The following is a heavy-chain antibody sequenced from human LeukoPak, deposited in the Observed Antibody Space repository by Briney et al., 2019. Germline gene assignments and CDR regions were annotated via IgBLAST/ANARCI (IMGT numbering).Heavy chain of an antibody. J-gene: IGHJ4*02. D-gene: IGHD2/OR15-2a*01. Sequence: PGGSLRLSCAASGFTFSSYSMNWVRQPPGKGLEWIGSIYYSGSTHYNPSLKSRVTISVDTSKNQFSLKLSSVTAADTAVYYCARHEKRGSVTETFSYYFDYWGQGTLVTVSS. V-gene: IGHV4-39*01. CDR1: GFTFSSYSMN. CDR2: IYYSGST. CDR3: ARHEKRGSVTETFSYYFDY.